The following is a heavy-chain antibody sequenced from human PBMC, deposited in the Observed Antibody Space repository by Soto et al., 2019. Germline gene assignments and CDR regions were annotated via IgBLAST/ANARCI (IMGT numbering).Heavy chain of an antibody. D-gene: IGHD5-18*01. CDR3: VSGIQLWLRRINNGYSG. J-gene: IGHJ4*02. Sequence: QVQLVQSGAEVKKPESSVKVSCKAPGGTFSTYAISWVRQAPGQGLEWMGGIIPMFGTANYAQRFQDRVTITADESTNTVYMELRSPRSEDTAVYFCVSGIQLWLRRINNGYSGWGQGTLVTVSS. V-gene: IGHV1-69*12. CDR2: IIPMFGTA. CDR1: GGTFSTYA.